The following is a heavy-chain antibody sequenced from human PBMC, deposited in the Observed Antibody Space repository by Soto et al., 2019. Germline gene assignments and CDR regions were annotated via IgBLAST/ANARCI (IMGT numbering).Heavy chain of an antibody. V-gene: IGHV4-61*01. J-gene: IGHJ4*02. Sequence: PSETLSLTCTVSGDSVSSGSYYWSWIRQPPGKGLEWIGYIYYSGSTSYNPSLKSRVTMSIDTSKKQFSLKLSSVTAADTAVYYCARWRVGTGRYFDSWGQGTLVTVSS. CDR2: IYYSGST. CDR1: GDSVSSGSYY. CDR3: ARWRVGTGRYFDS. D-gene: IGHD1-26*01.